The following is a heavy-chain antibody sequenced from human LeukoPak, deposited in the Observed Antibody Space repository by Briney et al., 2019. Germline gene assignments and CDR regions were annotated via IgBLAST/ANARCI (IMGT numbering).Heavy chain of an antibody. J-gene: IGHJ4*02. CDR2: IYYSGSI. V-gene: IGHV4-31*03. D-gene: IGHD3-3*01. Sequence: SETLSLTCTVSGGSISRGGYYWSWIRQHPGKGLEYIGYIYYSGSIYYNPSLKSRVTISLDPSKNQFSLKLSSVTAADTAVYYCTTERSGAFHYWGQGTLVTVSS. CDR3: TTERSGAFHY. CDR1: GGSISRGGYY.